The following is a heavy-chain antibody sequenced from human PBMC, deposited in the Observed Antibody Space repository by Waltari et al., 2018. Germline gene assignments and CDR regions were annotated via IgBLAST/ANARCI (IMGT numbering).Heavy chain of an antibody. V-gene: IGHV1-2*02. CDR3: ARVKGYYYPGPFDY. CDR1: GYTFTGYY. D-gene: IGHD3-22*01. J-gene: IGHJ4*02. CDR2: SNPNSGGT. Sequence: QVQLVQSGAEVKKPGASVKVSCKASGYTFTGYYMHWVRQAPGQGLEWMGGSNPNSGGTNYAQKFQGRVTMTRDTSISTAYMELSRLRSDDTAVYYCARVKGYYYPGPFDYWGQGTLVTVSS.